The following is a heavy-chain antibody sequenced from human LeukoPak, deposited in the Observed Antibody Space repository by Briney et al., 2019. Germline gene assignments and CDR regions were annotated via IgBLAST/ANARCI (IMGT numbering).Heavy chain of an antibody. J-gene: IGHJ1*01. Sequence: GGSLRLSCAASGFTFSSSSISWVRQAPGKGLEWVSAITDAVGSTHYADSVKGRFTISSDNSKNTVYLQMNSLRPEDMAVYYCAKSRDGYHHGLLWGQGTLVTVSS. CDR3: AKSRDGYHHGLL. V-gene: IGHV3-23*01. CDR2: ITDAVGST. CDR1: GFTFSSSS. D-gene: IGHD5-24*01.